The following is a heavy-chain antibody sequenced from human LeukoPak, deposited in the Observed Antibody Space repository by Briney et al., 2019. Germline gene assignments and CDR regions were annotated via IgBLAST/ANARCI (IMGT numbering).Heavy chain of an antibody. CDR3: ARESSLSGYSSDAFDI. J-gene: IGHJ3*02. CDR1: GYTFTGYY. Sequence: ASVKVSSKASGYTFTGYYMHWVRQAPGQGLEWMGWINPNNGGTNYAQKFQGRVTMTRDTSISTAYMELSRLRSDDTAVYYCARESSLSGYSSDAFDIWGQGTMVTVSS. CDR2: INPNNGGT. D-gene: IGHD3-22*01. V-gene: IGHV1-2*02.